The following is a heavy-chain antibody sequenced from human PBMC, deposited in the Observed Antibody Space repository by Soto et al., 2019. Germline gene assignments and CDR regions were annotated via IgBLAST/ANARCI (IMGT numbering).Heavy chain of an antibody. Sequence: GSLRLSCAPSALTFSIYAMSCVRQLAGKGLEWVSTSSHSSATTYYADSVKGRFTVSRDNSKNTLYLQMNSLRAEDTAVYYCARQIVELIPYFDHWGQGSLVTVSS. J-gene: IGHJ4*02. V-gene: IGHV3-23*01. D-gene: IGHD3-22*01. CDR2: SSHSSATT. CDR3: ARQIVELIPYFDH. CDR1: ALTFSIYA.